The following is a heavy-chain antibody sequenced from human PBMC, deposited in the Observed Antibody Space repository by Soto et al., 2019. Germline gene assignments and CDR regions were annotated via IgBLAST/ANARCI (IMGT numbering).Heavy chain of an antibody. V-gene: IGHV3-30*18. CDR2: ISYDGSNK. J-gene: IGHJ6*02. CDR3: AKDADGELLLDYYGMDV. D-gene: IGHD3-10*01. CDR1: GFTFSSYG. Sequence: PGGSLRLSCAASGFTFSSYGMHWVRQAPGKGLERVAVISYDGSNKYYADSVKGRFTISRDNSKNTLYLQMNSLRAEDTAVYYCAKDADGELLLDYYGMDVWGQGTTVTVSS.